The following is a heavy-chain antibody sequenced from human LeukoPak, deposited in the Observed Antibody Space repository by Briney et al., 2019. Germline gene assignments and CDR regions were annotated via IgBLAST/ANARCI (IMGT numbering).Heavy chain of an antibody. V-gene: IGHV1-2*02. CDR1: GYTFTGYY. Sequence: ASVKVSCKASGYTFTGYYMHWVRQAPGQGLEWMGWINPNSGGTNYAQKFQGRVTMTRDTSISTAYMELSRLRSDDTAVYYCARAGVVPAAMAYYYYMDVWGKGTTVTVS. J-gene: IGHJ6*03. D-gene: IGHD2-2*01. CDR2: INPNSGGT. CDR3: ARAGVVPAAMAYYYYMDV.